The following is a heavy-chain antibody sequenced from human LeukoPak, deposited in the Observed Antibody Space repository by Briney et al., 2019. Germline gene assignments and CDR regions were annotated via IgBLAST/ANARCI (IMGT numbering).Heavy chain of an antibody. J-gene: IGHJ6*02. CDR1: GGSFSGYY. D-gene: IGHD4-17*01. CDR2: INHSGST. CDR3: ARANTADYGDYYYYYGMDV. Sequence: SETLSLTCAVYGGSFSGYYWSWIRQPPGKGLEWIGEINHSGSTNYNPSLKSRVTISVDTSKNRFSLKLSSVTAADTAVYYCARANTADYGDYYYYYGMDVWGQGTTVTVSS. V-gene: IGHV4-34*01.